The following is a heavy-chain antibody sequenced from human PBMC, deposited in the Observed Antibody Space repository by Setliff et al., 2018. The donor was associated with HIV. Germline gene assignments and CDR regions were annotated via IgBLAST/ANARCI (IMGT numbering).Heavy chain of an antibody. V-gene: IGHV5-51*01. CDR3: ATHRNVEAYYYYMDV. Sequence: GESLKISCKGSGYSLTSYWIGRVRQIIYPGDSDTRYSPSFQGQVTISADKSISTAYLQWSSLKASDAAMYYCATHRNVEAYYYYMDVWGKGTTVTVSS. CDR2: IYPGDSDT. J-gene: IGHJ6*03. CDR1: GYSLTSYW.